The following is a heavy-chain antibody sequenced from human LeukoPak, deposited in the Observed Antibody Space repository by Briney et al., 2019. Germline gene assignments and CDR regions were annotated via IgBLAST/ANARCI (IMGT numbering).Heavy chain of an antibody. CDR3: ARDSDFWSVPGMDV. Sequence: GASVKVSCKASGYTFTGYYMHWVRQAPGQGLEWMGWINPNSGGTNYAQKFQGRVTMTRDTSISTAYMELSRLRSGDTAEYYCARDSDFWSVPGMDVWGKGTTVTVSS. V-gene: IGHV1-2*02. CDR1: GYTFTGYY. D-gene: IGHD3-3*01. CDR2: INPNSGGT. J-gene: IGHJ6*03.